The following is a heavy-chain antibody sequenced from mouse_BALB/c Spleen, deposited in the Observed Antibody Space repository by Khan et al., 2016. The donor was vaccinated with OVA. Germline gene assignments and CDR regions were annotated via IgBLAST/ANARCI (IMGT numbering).Heavy chain of an antibody. J-gene: IGHJ4*01. Sequence: QVQLKESGPGLVAPSQSLSITCTVSGFSLTGYGVNWVRQPPGKGLEWLGMIWGDGSTDYNSALKSRLSINKDNSKSQVFLKMNRRQTDDTARYYCARAYYGNYREARDYWGQGTSVTVSS. CDR1: GFSLTGYG. CDR3: ARAYYGNYREARDY. D-gene: IGHD2-10*01. V-gene: IGHV2-6-7*01. CDR2: IWGDGST.